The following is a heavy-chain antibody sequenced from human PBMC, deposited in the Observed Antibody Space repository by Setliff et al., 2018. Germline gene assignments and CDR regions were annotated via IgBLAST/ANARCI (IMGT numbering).Heavy chain of an antibody. CDR1: GGSVTSHY. D-gene: IGHD3-10*01. V-gene: IGHV4-59*02. Sequence: SETLSLTCAVSGGSVTSHYWSWIRQPPGKGLEWIGFIFYSGDTNSNPSLKSRVTMSVDTSKNQFSLKLNSVTAADTATYYCARDRSYYASGSFTKWFHYWGQGALVTVSS. J-gene: IGHJ4*02. CDR3: ARDRSYYASGSFTKWFHY. CDR2: IFYSGDT.